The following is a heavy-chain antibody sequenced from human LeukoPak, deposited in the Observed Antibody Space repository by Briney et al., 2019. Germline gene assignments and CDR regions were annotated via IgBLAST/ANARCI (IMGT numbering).Heavy chain of an antibody. Sequence: PGGSLRLSCVASGFSFSSYWMSWVRQAPGKGLEWVANIKHDESEKYYVDSVKGRFTISRDNAKNLLYLQMNSLRAEDTAVYYCASTQTLGYWGQGTLVTVSS. J-gene: IGHJ4*02. CDR3: ASTQTLGY. V-gene: IGHV3-7*01. CDR2: IKHDESEK. CDR1: GFSFSSYW. D-gene: IGHD3-16*01.